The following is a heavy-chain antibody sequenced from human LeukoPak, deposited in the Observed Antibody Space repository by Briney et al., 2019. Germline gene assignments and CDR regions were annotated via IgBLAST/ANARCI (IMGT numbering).Heavy chain of an antibody. CDR1: DGSISSYY. Sequence: SETLSLTCAVSDGSISSYYWNWIRQPPGKGLEWIGNIYNSGNADYNPSLKSRVTISVNPSKKQISLEPTSVTAADTALYYCARDKGPYWYFDLWGRGTLVTVSS. CDR3: ARDKGPYWYFDL. V-gene: IGHV4-59*01. J-gene: IGHJ2*01. CDR2: IYNSGNA.